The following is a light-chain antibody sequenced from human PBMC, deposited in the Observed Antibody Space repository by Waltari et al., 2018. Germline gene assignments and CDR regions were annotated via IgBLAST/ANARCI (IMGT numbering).Light chain of an antibody. CDR2: EDT. V-gene: IGLV3-1*01. CDR3: QTWDSSSYV. Sequence: SYDLTQPPSVSVSPGQAVSLTCSGKKLGDKYVNWYQQKAGQSPVLVIYEDTKRPSGIPGRLSASNSGNTATLTISETQAMDEADYYCQTWDSSSYVFGTGTTVTVL. CDR1: KLGDKY. J-gene: IGLJ1*01.